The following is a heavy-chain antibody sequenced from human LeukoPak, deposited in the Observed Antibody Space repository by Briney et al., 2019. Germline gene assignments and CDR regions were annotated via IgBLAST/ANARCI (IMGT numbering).Heavy chain of an antibody. Sequence: LSLTCAVYGGSFSGYYWSWIRQAPGKGLEWVSYISSSGSTIYYADSVKGRFTISRDNAKNSLYLQMNSLRAEDTAVYYCARDILTGYPALDYWGQGTLVTVSS. CDR2: ISSSGSTI. J-gene: IGHJ4*02. CDR1: GGSFSGYY. D-gene: IGHD3-9*01. CDR3: ARDILTGYPALDY. V-gene: IGHV3-11*01.